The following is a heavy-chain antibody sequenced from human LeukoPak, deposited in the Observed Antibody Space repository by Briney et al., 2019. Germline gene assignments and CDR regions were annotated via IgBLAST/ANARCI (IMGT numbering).Heavy chain of an antibody. CDR2: VSGSGGST. CDR3: AKIVAISGRPREGFDY. CDR1: GFTFSSYG. D-gene: IGHD1-26*01. Sequence: PGGSLRLSCAASGFTFSSYGMHWVRQAPGKGLEWVSVVSGSGGSTYYADSVKGRFTISRDNSKNTLYLQMNSQRAEDTAVYYCAKIVAISGRPREGFDYWGQGTLVTVSS. V-gene: IGHV3-23*01. J-gene: IGHJ4*02.